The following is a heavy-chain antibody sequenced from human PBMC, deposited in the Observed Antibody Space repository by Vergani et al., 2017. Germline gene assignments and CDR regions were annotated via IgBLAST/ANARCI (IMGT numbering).Heavy chain of an antibody. CDR3: ARACEAWDDYVNPPNGD. J-gene: IGHJ4*02. CDR2: ISYDGSNK. Sequence: QVQLVESGGGVVQPGRSLRLSCAASGFTFSSYAMHWVRQAPGKGLEWVAVISYDGSNKYYADSVKRRFTISRDNSKNTLYLQMNSLRAEDTAVYYCARACEAWDDYVNPPNGDWGQGTLVTVSS. V-gene: IGHV3-30-3*01. CDR1: GFTFSSYA. D-gene: IGHD3-16*01.